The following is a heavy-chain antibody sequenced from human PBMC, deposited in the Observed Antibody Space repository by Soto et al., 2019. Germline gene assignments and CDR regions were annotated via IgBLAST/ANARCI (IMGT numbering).Heavy chain of an antibody. CDR3: AKDRWFGERQYYYGMDV. CDR1: GFTFSSYG. D-gene: IGHD3-10*01. V-gene: IGHV3-30*18. Sequence: QVQLVESGGGVVQPGRPLRLSCAASGFTFSSYGMHWVRQAPGKGLEWVAVISYDGSNKYYADSVKGRFTISRDNSKNTLYLQMNSLRAEDTAVYYCAKDRWFGERQYYYGMDVWGQGTTVTVSS. J-gene: IGHJ6*02. CDR2: ISYDGSNK.